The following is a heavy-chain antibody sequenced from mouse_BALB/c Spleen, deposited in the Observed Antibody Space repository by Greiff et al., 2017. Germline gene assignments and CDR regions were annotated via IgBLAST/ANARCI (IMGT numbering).Heavy chain of an antibody. CDR3: ASPIYYDYEGGLDY. CDR1: GYAFTNYL. J-gene: IGHJ2*01. D-gene: IGHD2-4*01. V-gene: IGHV1-54*01. CDR2: INPGSGGT. Sequence: VQLQQSGAELVRPGTSVKVSCKASGYAFTNYLIEWVKQRPGQGLEWIGVINPGSGGTNYNEKFKGKATLTADKSSSTAYMQLSSLTSDDSAVYFCASPIYYDYEGGLDYWGQGTTLTVSS.